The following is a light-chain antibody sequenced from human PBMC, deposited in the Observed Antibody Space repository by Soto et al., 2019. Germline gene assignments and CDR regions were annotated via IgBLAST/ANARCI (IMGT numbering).Light chain of an antibody. CDR2: GVS. V-gene: IGKV3-20*01. CDR1: QTVTSTY. J-gene: IGKJ1*01. CDR3: QHYANFLWT. Sequence: EIVLTQSPGTLSLSPGERATLSCRASQTVTSTYLAWYQQKPGQAPRLLIYGVSSRATGIPARFSGSGSETDFTLTISRLEPEDSAVYFCQHYANFLWTFGQGTKVEIK.